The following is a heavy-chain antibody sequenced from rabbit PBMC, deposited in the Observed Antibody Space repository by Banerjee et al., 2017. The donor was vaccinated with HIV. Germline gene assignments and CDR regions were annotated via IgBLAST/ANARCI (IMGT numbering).Heavy chain of an antibody. CDR3: ARDVAGAIGWNFGL. D-gene: IGHD4-1*01. V-gene: IGHV1S45*01. CDR2: INTSSGNT. J-gene: IGHJ6*01. CDR1: GFDFSTYG. Sequence: QEQLVESGGGLVQPGGSLKLSCKASGFDFSTYGVNWVRQAPGKGLEWIACINTSSGNTVYASWAKGRFTISKTSSTTVTLQMTSLTAADTATYLCARDVAGAIGWNFGLWGPGTLVTVS.